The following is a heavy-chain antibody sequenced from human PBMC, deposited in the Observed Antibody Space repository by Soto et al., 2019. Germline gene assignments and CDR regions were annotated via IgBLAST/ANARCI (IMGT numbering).Heavy chain of an antibody. J-gene: IGHJ4*02. CDR3: AGAVAVRADFDY. Sequence: QVQLVQSGAEEKKPGASVKVSCKASGYTFTGYAMHWVRQAPGQRLEWMGWINAGNGNTKYSQKFQGXVXXXRXXSASTAYMELSRLRSEDMAVYYCAGAVAVRADFDYWGQGTLVTVSS. D-gene: IGHD6-19*01. CDR1: GYTFTGYA. V-gene: IGHV1-3*05. CDR2: INAGNGNT.